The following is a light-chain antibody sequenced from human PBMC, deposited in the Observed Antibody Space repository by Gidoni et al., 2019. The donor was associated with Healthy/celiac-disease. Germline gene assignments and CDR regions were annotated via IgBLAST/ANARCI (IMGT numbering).Light chain of an antibody. V-gene: IGKV3-11*01. CDR1: QSVSSY. Sequence: ATLSCRASQSVSSYLAWYQQKPGQAPRLLIYDASNRATGITARFSGSGSGTDFTLTISSLEPEDFAVYYCQQRSNWPGTFGGGTKVEIK. CDR3: QQRSNWPGT. CDR2: DAS. J-gene: IGKJ4*01.